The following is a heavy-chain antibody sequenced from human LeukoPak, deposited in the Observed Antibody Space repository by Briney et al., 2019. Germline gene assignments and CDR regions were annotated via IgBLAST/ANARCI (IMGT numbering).Heavy chain of an antibody. Sequence: GGSLRLSCAASGFTFDDYGMSWVRQAPGKALEWVSGINWNGGSTGYADSVKGRFTISRDNAKNSLYLQMNSLRAEDTALYYCARVKRGRAAAGTYYYYGMDVWGQGTTVTVSS. V-gene: IGHV3-20*04. CDR1: GFTFDDYG. CDR3: ARVKRGRAAAGTYYYYGMDV. D-gene: IGHD6-13*01. J-gene: IGHJ6*02. CDR2: INWNGGST.